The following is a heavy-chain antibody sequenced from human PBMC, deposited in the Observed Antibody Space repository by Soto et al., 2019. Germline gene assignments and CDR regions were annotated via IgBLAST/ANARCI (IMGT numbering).Heavy chain of an antibody. V-gene: IGHV3-11*01. CDR1: GFTFSDYY. D-gene: IGHD3-9*01. CDR3: ARDWPPSGDISTNYFYYYMDV. Sequence: GGSLRLSCAASGFTFSDYYMSWMRQAPGKGLEWVSYISGSGSTIYYADSVKGRFTISRDNAKNSLYLQMNSLRAEDTAVYFCARDWPPSGDISTNYFYYYMDVWGKGTTVTVSS. CDR2: ISGSGSTI. J-gene: IGHJ6*03.